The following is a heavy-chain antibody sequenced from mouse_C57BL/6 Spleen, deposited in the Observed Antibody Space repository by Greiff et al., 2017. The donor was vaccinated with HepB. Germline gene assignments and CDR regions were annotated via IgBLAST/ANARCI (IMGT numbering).Heavy chain of an antibody. D-gene: IGHD1-1*01. J-gene: IGHJ3*01. Sequence: VQLQQPGAELVKPGASVKMSCKASGYTFTSYWITWVKQRPGQGLEWIGDIYPGSGSTNYNEKFKSKATLTVDTSSSTAYMQLSSLTSEDSAVYYCARHYGSRMRFAYWGQGTLVTVSA. V-gene: IGHV1-55*01. CDR2: IYPGSGST. CDR1: GYTFTSYW. CDR3: ARHYGSRMRFAY.